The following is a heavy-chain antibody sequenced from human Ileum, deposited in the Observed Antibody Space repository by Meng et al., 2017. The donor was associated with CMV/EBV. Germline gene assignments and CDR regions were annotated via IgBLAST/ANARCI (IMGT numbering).Heavy chain of an antibody. CDR2: ILAANGNT. V-gene: IGHV1-3*03. Sequence: HWVRRAPGQGLEWLGWILAANGNTKYSAESQGRIGITRDMSASTVYMELSSLRPEDTALYYCARDLKRLSDNYYDLLTATPNGAFDYWGQGTLVTVSS. J-gene: IGHJ4*02. CDR3: ARDLKRLSDNYYDLLTATPNGAFDY. D-gene: IGHD3-9*01.